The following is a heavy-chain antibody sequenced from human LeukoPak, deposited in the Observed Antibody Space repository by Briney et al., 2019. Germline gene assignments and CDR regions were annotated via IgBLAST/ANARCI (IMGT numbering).Heavy chain of an antibody. D-gene: IGHD1-26*01. CDR2: TRKKTNSYTT. CDR1: GFTFSDHY. CDR3: TRVVLVGTTYSYFDY. J-gene: IGHJ4*02. V-gene: IGHV3-72*01. Sequence: GGSLRLSCAASGFTFSDHYMDWVRQAPGKGLERVGRTRKKTNSYTTEYAASVKGRFTISRDDSKNSLYLQMNSLKAEDTAVYYCTRVVLVGTTYSYFDYWGQGTLVTVSS.